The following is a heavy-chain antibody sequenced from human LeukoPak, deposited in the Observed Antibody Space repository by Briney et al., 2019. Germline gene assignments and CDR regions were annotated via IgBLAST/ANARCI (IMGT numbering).Heavy chain of an antibody. CDR3: SRVGGSSEFDS. CDR1: GFTLSNYW. CDR2: INPDGTTT. J-gene: IGHJ4*02. V-gene: IGHV3-74*01. D-gene: IGHD6-6*01. Sequence: GGSLRLSCALSGFTLSNYWMLWVRQTPGKGLVLVSHINPDGTTTNYADSVKGRFTFSRDNAKNTLYLQMNNLRVDDSGVYYCSRVGGSSEFDSWGQGTLVTVSS.